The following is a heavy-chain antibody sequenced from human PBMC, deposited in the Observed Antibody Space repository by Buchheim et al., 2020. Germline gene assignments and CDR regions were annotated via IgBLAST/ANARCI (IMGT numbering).Heavy chain of an antibody. Sequence: EVQLVQSGAEVKEPGESLKISCKGSGYSFTNYWIGWVRQMPGKGLEWVGIIYPGDSDTRYSSSFQGQVTISAAKSISTAYPQWSSLKASDTAVYYCARLNTVVTSWFDYWGQGTL. CDR2: IYPGDSDT. D-gene: IGHD4-23*01. V-gene: IGHV5-51*03. CDR3: ARLNTVVTSWFDY. J-gene: IGHJ4*02. CDR1: GYSFTNYW.